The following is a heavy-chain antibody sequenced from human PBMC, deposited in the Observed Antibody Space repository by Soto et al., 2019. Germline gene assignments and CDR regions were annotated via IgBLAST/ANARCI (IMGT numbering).Heavy chain of an antibody. Sequence: SETLSLTCAASGGSISSGGYSWSWIRQPPGKGLEWIGYIYHSGSTYYNPSLKSRVTISVDRSKNQFSLKLSSVTAADTAVYYCATRYTHCSSNSCYLPRRNYYGLDVWGQGTTVTVSS. CDR1: GGSISSGGYS. J-gene: IGHJ6*02. CDR2: IYHSGST. CDR3: ATRYTHCSSNSCYLPRRNYYGLDV. V-gene: IGHV4-30-2*01. D-gene: IGHD2-2*01.